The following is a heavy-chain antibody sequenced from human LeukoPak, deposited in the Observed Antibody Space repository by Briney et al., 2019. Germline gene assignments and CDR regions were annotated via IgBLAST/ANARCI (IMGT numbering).Heavy chain of an antibody. CDR3: ARAPSTVTTGGYYYYGMDV. CDR2: IYSGGST. D-gene: IGHD4-17*01. V-gene: IGHV3-53*01. J-gene: IGHJ6*02. Sequence: PGGSLRLSCAASGFTVSSNYMSWVRQAPGKGLEWVSVIYSGGSTYYADSVKGRFTISRDNSKNTLYLQMNSLRAEDTAVYYCARAPSTVTTGGYYYYGMDVWGQGTTVTVSS. CDR1: GFTVSSNY.